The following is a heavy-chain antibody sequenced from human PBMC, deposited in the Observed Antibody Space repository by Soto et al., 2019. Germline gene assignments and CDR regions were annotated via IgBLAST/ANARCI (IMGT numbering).Heavy chain of an antibody. CDR2: INHSGST. J-gene: IGHJ6*02. CDR1: GGSFSGYY. Sequence: SETLSLTCAVYGGSFSGYYWSWIRQPPGKGLEWIGEINHSGSTNYNPSLKSRVTISVDTSKNQFSLKLSSVTAADTAVYYCARARGSSSSDYYYGMDVCGQGTTVTVSS. V-gene: IGHV4-34*01. D-gene: IGHD6-6*01. CDR3: ARARGSSSSDYYYGMDV.